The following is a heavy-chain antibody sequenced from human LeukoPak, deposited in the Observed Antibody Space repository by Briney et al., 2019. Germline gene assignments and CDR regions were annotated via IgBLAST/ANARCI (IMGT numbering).Heavy chain of an antibody. V-gene: IGHV3-21*01. CDR2: ISSSSSYI. Sequence: GGSLRLSCAASGFTFSSYRMNWVRQAPGKGREWVSSISSSSSYIYYADSVKGRFTISRDNAKNSLYLQMNSLRAEATAVSYCASSAVVDYWGQGTLVPVSS. CDR1: GFTFSSYR. CDR3: ASSAVVDY. J-gene: IGHJ4*02.